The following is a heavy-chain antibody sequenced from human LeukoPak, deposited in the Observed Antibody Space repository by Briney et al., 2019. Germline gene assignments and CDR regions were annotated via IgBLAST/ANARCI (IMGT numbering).Heavy chain of an antibody. CDR2: IYYSGST. CDR3: ATEDAKVRGVVSS. Sequence: SETLSLTSTVSGGSISSGDYYWSWIRQHPGKGLEWIGNIYYSGSTYYNPSLKSRVTISVDTPKNQFSLKLTSVTAADTAVYYCATEDAKVRGVVSSWGQGTLVTVSS. CDR1: GGSISSGDYY. J-gene: IGHJ5*02. D-gene: IGHD3-10*01. V-gene: IGHV4-31*03.